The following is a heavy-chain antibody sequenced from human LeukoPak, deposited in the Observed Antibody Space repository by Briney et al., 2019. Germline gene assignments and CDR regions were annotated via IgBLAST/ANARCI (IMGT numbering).Heavy chain of an antibody. J-gene: IGHJ6*03. V-gene: IGHV4-39*07. CDR2: IYYSGST. D-gene: IGHD4-17*01. CDR3: ARGPDYGDFRYYYYYMDV. Sequence: SETLSLTCTVSGGSISSSSYYWGWIRQPPGKGLEWIGSIYYSGSTYYNPSLKSRVTISVDTSKNQFSLKLSSVTAADTAVYYCARGPDYGDFRYYYYYMDVWGKGTTVTVSS. CDR1: GGSISSSSYY.